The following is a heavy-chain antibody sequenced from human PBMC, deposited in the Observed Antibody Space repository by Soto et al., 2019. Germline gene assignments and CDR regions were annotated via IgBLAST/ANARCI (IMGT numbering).Heavy chain of an antibody. CDR1: GGSISSGDFY. CDR2: IHYSGSA. J-gene: IGHJ4*02. V-gene: IGHV4-31*03. Sequence: QVQLQESGPGLVKPSQTLSLTCTVSGGSISSGDFYWSWIRHHPGKGLEWIGYIHYSGSAYYNPSSRGRFTMSVDTSRNQFSLNLSSVTAAATAVYYCAREGYSTLDYWGQGTLVTVSS. CDR3: AREGYSTLDY. D-gene: IGHD5-18*01.